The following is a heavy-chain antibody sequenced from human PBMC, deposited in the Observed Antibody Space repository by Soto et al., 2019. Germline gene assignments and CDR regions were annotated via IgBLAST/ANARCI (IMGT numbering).Heavy chain of an antibody. D-gene: IGHD3-10*01. Sequence: ETLSLTCTVSGGSISSYYWSWIRQPPGKGLEWIGSISYSETTYYNPSLKSRVTISVDTSKNQFSLKLSSVTAADTAVYYCARHSYYYGSTYGCWLDPWGQGTLVTVSS. CDR2: ISYSETT. CDR1: GGSISSYY. V-gene: IGHV4-59*05. CDR3: ARHSYYYGSTYGCWLDP. J-gene: IGHJ5*02.